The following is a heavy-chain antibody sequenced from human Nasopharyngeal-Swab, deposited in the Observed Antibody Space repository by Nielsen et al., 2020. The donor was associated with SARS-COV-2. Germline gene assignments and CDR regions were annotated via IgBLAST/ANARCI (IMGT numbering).Heavy chain of an antibody. Sequence: GESLKISCAASGFTFDDYGMSWVRQAPGKGLEWVSGINWNGGSTGYADSVKGRFTISRDNAKNSLYLQMNSLRAEDTALYHCARGLNYYDSSGLDYWGQGTLVTVSS. CDR1: GFTFDDYG. V-gene: IGHV3-20*01. CDR2: INWNGGST. D-gene: IGHD3-22*01. CDR3: ARGLNYYDSSGLDY. J-gene: IGHJ4*02.